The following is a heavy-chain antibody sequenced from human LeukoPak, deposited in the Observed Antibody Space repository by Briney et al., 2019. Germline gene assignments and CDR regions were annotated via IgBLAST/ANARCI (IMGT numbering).Heavy chain of an antibody. V-gene: IGHV4-34*01. D-gene: IGHD6-19*01. CDR2: INHSGST. CDR1: GGSFSGYY. J-gene: IGHJ6*02. Sequence: SETLSLTCAVYGGSFSGYYWSWIRQPPGKGLEWIGEINHSGSTNYNPSLKSRVTISVDTSKNQFSLKLSSVTAADTAVYYCARGVKAVAGTAHYYYYYGMDVWGQGTTVTVSS. CDR3: ARGVKAVAGTAHYYYYYGMDV.